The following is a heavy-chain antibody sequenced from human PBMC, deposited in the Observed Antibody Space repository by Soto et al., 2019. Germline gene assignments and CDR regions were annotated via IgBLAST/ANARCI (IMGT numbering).Heavy chain of an antibody. CDR2: IYYSGST. V-gene: IGHV4-59*01. Sequence: SGTLSLTCPITGFSIPRYYWNCIPQPPGKGLEWIGYIYYSGSTNYNPSLKSRVTISVDTSKNQFSLKLSSVTAADTAVYYCARDPGSGSYSACFDPWGQGTLVTVS. J-gene: IGHJ5*02. CDR1: GFSIPRYY. D-gene: IGHD3-10*01. CDR3: ARDPGSGSYSACFDP.